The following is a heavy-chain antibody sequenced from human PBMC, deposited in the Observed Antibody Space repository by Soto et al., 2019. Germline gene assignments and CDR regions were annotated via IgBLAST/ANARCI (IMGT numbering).Heavy chain of an antibody. J-gene: IGHJ4*01. D-gene: IGHD3-22*01. CDR2: IYHSGSS. CDR3: ARNYYLSGSYSLSGFDH. V-gene: IGHV4-59*12. Sequence: SETLSLTCTVSGGSIGTYYWSWIRQPPGKRLEWIGYIYHSGSSSHNPSLKSRVTISVDTSKNQFSLNLISVTAADTAVYYCARNYYLSGSYSLSGFDHWGHGTLVTVSS. CDR1: GGSIGTYY.